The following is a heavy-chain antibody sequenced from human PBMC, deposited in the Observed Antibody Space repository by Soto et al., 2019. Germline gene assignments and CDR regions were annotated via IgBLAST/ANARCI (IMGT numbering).Heavy chain of an antibody. CDR1: GFTFSSYA. CDR3: AKVQPSLTTRPDYFDR. CDR2: ITAKSGST. D-gene: IGHD6-6*01. V-gene: IGHV3-23*01. J-gene: IGHJ4*02. Sequence: GGSLRLSCAASGFTFSSYAMNWVRQAPGKGLEWVSSITAKSGSTYYADSVKGRFTISRDNSKNTLSLQMNSLRVEDTAVYYCAKVQPSLTTRPDYFDRWGQGTLVTVSS.